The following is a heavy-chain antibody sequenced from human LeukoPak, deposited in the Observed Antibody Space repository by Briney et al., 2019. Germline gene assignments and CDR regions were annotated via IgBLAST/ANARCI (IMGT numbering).Heavy chain of an antibody. D-gene: IGHD3-22*01. CDR1: GYTFTSYD. V-gene: IGHV1-2*02. CDR2: INPNSGGT. Sequence: ASVKVSCKASGYTFTSYDINWVRQATGQGLEWMGWINPNSGGTNYAQKFQGRVTMTRDTSISTAYMELSRLRSDDTAVYYCARALRYYDSSGNDYWGQGTLVTVSS. CDR3: ARALRYYDSSGNDY. J-gene: IGHJ4*02.